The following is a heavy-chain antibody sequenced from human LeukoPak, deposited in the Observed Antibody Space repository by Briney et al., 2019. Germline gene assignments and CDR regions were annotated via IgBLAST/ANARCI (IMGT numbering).Heavy chain of an antibody. CDR2: IYSGGST. J-gene: IGHJ3*02. Sequence: GGSLRLSCAASGFTVSSNYMSWVRQAPGKGLEWVSVIYSGGSTYYADSVKGRFTIYRDNSKNTLYLQMNSLRAEDTAVYYCARGSKSAASGAFDIWGQGTMVTVSS. D-gene: IGHD6-25*01. CDR1: GFTVSSNY. V-gene: IGHV3-53*01. CDR3: ARGSKSAASGAFDI.